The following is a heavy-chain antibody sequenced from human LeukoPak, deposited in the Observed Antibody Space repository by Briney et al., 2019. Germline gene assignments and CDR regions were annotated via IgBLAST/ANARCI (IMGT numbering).Heavy chain of an antibody. J-gene: IGHJ4*02. CDR2: ISGGIGST. V-gene: IGHV3-23*01. Sequence: GGSLRLSCAASGLTFSSYAMSWVRQAPGKGLEWVSSISGGIGSTYYADSMKGRFTISRDNSKNTLYLQMNSLRAEDTAVYYCATERPDSSGPGLDYWGQGTLVTVSS. CDR3: ATERPDSSGPGLDY. CDR1: GLTFSSYA. D-gene: IGHD3-22*01.